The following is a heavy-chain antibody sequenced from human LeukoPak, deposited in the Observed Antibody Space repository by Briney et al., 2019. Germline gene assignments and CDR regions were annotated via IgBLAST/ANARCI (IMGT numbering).Heavy chain of an antibody. D-gene: IGHD5-18*01. Sequence: GGSLRLSCAASGFTFSSYAMSWVRQAPGKGLEWVSAISGSGGSTYYADSVKSRFTISRDNSKNTLYLQMNSLRAEDTAVYYCARVDTAMVPDGRYYYYYMDVWGKGTTVTVSS. J-gene: IGHJ6*03. CDR1: GFTFSSYA. CDR3: ARVDTAMVPDGRYYYYYMDV. V-gene: IGHV3-23*01. CDR2: ISGSGGST.